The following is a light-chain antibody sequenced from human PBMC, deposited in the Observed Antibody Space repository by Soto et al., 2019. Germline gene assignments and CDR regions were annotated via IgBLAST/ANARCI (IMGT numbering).Light chain of an antibody. V-gene: IGKV1-6*01. CDR1: QDIRSA. J-gene: IGKJ1*01. CDR3: LLDFSYFWA. Sequence: IQLTQSPSSLSASVGDRVTITCRASQDIRSALGWYQQKPGKVPKLLIYAASTLQSGVPSRFSGSRSGTDFTINISSLQPEDFATYYCLLDFSYFWAFGQGTKVEIK. CDR2: AAS.